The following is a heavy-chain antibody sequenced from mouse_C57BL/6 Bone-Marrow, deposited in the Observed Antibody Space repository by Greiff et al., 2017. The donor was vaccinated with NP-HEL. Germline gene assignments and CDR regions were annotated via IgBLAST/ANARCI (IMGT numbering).Heavy chain of an antibody. J-gene: IGHJ2*01. D-gene: IGHD3-2*02. Sequence: DVQLQQSGPELVKPGASVKIPCKASGYTFTDYNMDWVKQSHGKSLEWIGDINPNNGGTIYNQKFKGKATLTVDKSSSTAYMELRSLTSEDTAVYYCARSGEKTDSSGFDYWGQGTTLTVSS. CDR2: INPNNGGT. CDR3: ARSGEKTDSSGFDY. CDR1: GYTFTDYN. V-gene: IGHV1-18*01.